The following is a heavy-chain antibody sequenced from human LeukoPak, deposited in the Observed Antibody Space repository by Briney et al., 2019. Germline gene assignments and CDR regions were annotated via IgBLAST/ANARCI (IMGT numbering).Heavy chain of an antibody. J-gene: IGHJ5*02. CDR3: AGSYDILTGPNR. D-gene: IGHD3-9*01. CDR1: GFIFSSYG. CDR2: ISYDGSNK. Sequence: PGGSLRLSCSASGFIFSSYGMHWGRQAPGKGLEWVAVISYDGSNKYYADSVKGRFTISRDNSKNTLFLQMNSLRAEDTAVYYCAGSYDILTGPNRWGQGTLVTVSS. V-gene: IGHV3-30*03.